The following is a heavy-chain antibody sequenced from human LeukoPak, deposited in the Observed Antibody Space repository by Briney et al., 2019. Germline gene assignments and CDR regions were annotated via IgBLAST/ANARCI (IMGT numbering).Heavy chain of an antibody. CDR2: IYYSGST. V-gene: IGHV4-59*01. D-gene: IGHD4-23*01. CDR1: GGSINNYY. CDR3: ARPKRDDIGNSFYYYGMDV. J-gene: IGHJ6*02. Sequence: SETLSLTCTVSGGSINNYYWSWIRQPPGKGLEWIGYIYYSGSTNYNPSLKSRVTISIDTSKNQFSLKLSSVIAADTAVYYCARPKRDDIGNSFYYYGMDVWGQGTTVTVSS.